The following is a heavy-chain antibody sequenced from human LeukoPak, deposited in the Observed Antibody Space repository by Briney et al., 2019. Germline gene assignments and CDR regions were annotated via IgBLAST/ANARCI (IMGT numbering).Heavy chain of an antibody. CDR1: GYTLTELS. Sequence: GASVKVSCKVSGYTLTELSMHWVRQAPGKGLEWMGGFDPEDGETIYAQKFQGRVTMTEDTSTDTAYMELSSLRSEDTAVYYCATRFAVFDAFDIWGQGTMVTVSS. CDR3: ATRFAVFDAFDI. J-gene: IGHJ3*02. CDR2: FDPEDGET. V-gene: IGHV1-24*01. D-gene: IGHD3-16*01.